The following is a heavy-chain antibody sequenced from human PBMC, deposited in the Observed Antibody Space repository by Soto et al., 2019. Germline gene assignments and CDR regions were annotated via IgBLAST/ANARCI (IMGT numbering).Heavy chain of an antibody. CDR2: INTDGSST. Sequence: EVQLVESGGGLVQPGGSLRLSCAASGFTISSYWMHWVRQAPGKGLVWVSRINTDGSSTSYADSVKGRFTTSRDNAKNTLYRQMNSLRAEDTAVYYCTRRLSVVGTSSFYYWGQGTLVTVSS. CDR1: GFTISSYW. D-gene: IGHD2-15*01. CDR3: TRRLSVVGTSSFYY. V-gene: IGHV3-74*01. J-gene: IGHJ4*02.